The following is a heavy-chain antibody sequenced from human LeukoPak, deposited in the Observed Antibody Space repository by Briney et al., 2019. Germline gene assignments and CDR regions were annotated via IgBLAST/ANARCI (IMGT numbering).Heavy chain of an antibody. CDR3: ATHIHSSSWYGLDY. Sequence: GGSLRLSCAASGFTFSSYAMSWVRQAPGKGLEWASAISGSGGRTYYADSVKGRFTISRDNSKNTLFLQMNSLRAEDTAVYYCATHIHSSSWYGLDYWGQGTLVTVSS. CDR2: ISGSGGRT. V-gene: IGHV3-23*01. CDR1: GFTFSSYA. D-gene: IGHD6-13*01. J-gene: IGHJ4*02.